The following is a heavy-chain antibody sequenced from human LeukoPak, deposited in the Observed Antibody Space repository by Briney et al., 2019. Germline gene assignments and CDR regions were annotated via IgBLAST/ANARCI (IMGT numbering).Heavy chain of an antibody. V-gene: IGHV1-69*13. D-gene: IGHD3-22*01. CDR1: GGTFSSYA. Sequence: SVKVSCKASGGTFSSYAISWVRQAPGQGLEWMGGIIPIFGTANYAQKFQGRVTITADESTSTAYMELSSLRSGDTAVYYCAAGAGYYDSSGYSAYYYYYGMDVWGQGTTVTVSS. J-gene: IGHJ6*02. CDR3: AAGAGYYDSSGYSAYYYYYGMDV. CDR2: IIPIFGTA.